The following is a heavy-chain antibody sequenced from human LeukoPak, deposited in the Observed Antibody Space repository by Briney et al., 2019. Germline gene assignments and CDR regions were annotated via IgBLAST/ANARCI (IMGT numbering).Heavy chain of an antibody. CDR3: ARVRYKFLGGYYFDY. CDR2: IYYSGST. V-gene: IGHV4-59*01. CDR1: GGSISSYY. D-gene: IGHD3-22*01. Sequence: ASETLSLTCTVSGGSISSYYWSWIRQPPGKGLEWIGYIYYSGSTNYNPARKSRVTISVDTSRNQFSLKLISVTAADTAVYYCARVRYKFLGGYYFDYWGQGTLVTVSS. J-gene: IGHJ4*02.